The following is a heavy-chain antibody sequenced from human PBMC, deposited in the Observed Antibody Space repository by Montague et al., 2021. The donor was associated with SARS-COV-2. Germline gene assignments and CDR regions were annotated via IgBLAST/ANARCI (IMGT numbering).Heavy chain of an antibody. CDR3: ASYQNYYYYYGMDV. V-gene: IGHV3-21*01. D-gene: IGHD2-2*01. CDR1: AFTFSSYS. Sequence: SLRLSCAASAFTFSSYSMNWVRQAPGQGLEWVSSISSSSSYIYYADSVKGRFTISRDNAKNSLYLQMNSLRAEDTAVYYCASYQNYYYYYGMDVWGQGTTVTVSS. CDR2: ISSSSSYI. J-gene: IGHJ6*02.